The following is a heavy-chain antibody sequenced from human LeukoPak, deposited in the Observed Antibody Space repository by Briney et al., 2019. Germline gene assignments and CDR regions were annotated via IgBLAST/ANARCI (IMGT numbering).Heavy chain of an antibody. CDR1: GGTFSSYA. CDR2: IIPIFGTA. Sequence: SVKVSCKASGGTFSSYAISWVRQAPGQGLEWMGGIIPIFGTANYAQKFQGRVTITADESTSTAYMELSSLRSEDTAVYYCARGDLDTAMLWFDPWGQGTLVTVSS. J-gene: IGHJ5*02. D-gene: IGHD5-18*01. CDR3: ARGDLDTAMLWFDP. V-gene: IGHV1-69*13.